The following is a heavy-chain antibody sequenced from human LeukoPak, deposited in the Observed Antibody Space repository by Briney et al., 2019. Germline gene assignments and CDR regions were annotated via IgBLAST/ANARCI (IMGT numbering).Heavy chain of an antibody. J-gene: IGHJ4*02. D-gene: IGHD3-3*01. CDR2: INPNSGGT. Sequence: ASVKVSCKASGYTFTGYYMHWVRQAPGQGLEWMGWINPNSGGTNYAQKFQGRVTMTRDTSISTAYMELSRRRSDDTAVYYCARTGYYEVFGVVTKTLFDYWGQGTLVTVSS. CDR3: ARTGYYEVFGVVTKTLFDY. CDR1: GYTFTGYY. V-gene: IGHV1-2*02.